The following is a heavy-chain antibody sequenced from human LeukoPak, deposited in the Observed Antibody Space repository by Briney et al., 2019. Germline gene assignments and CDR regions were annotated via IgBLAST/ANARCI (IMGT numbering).Heavy chain of an antibody. CDR2: IRYDGSKK. J-gene: IGHJ4*02. D-gene: IGHD6-6*01. CDR1: GFAFRSHA. CDR3: ARAGVAARRRGGWIDY. V-gene: IGHV3-30*02. Sequence: GGSLRLSCTASGFAFRSHAMHWVRQAPGKGLEWVAFIRYDGSKKFYADSVKGRFTISRDNAKNSLYLQMNSLRAEDTAVYYWARAGVAARRRGGWIDYWGQGTLVTVSS.